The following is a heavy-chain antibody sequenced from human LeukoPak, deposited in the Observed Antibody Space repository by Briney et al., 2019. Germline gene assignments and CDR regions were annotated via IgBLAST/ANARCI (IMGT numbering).Heavy chain of an antibody. D-gene: IGHD2-8*01. J-gene: IGHJ3*02. V-gene: IGHV3-15*01. CDR3: TTMIVLMVYAHHDAFDI. CDR2: IKSKTDGGTT. Sequence: GGSLRLSCAASGFTFSNAWMSWVRQAPGKGREWVGRIKSKTDGGTTDYAAPVKGRFTISRDDSKNTLYLQMNSLKTEDTAVYYCTTMIVLMVYAHHDAFDIWGQGTMVTVSS. CDR1: GFTFSNAW.